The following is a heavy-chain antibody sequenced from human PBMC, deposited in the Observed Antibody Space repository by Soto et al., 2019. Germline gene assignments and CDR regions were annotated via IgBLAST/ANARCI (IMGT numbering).Heavy chain of an antibody. CDR1: GFTFSSYT. CDR2: ISFDGMKK. D-gene: IGHD3-10*02. J-gene: IGHJ4*02. CDR3: ARELFEATSMFPELLY. V-gene: IGHV3-30*04. Sequence: RLSCAASGFTFSSYTMHWVRQAPGKGLEWVAVISFDGMKKYNTDSVKGRFTISRDNSKNTLYLQMNSLRADDTAIYYCARELFEATSMFPELLYWGQGTLVTVSS.